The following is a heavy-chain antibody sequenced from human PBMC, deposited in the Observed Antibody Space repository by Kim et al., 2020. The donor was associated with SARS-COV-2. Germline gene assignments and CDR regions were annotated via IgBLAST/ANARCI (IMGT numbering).Heavy chain of an antibody. J-gene: IGHJ6*02. D-gene: IGHD3-3*01. CDR1: GYTFTSYG. V-gene: IGHV1-18*04. CDR3: ARGHLHYDFWSGYHYYYGMDV. CDR2: ISAYNGNT. Sequence: ASVKVSCKASGYTFTSYGISWVRQAPGQGLEWMGWISAYNGNTNYAQKLQGRVTMTTDTSTSTAYMELRSLRSDDTAVYYCARGHLHYDFWSGYHYYYGMDVWGQGTTVTVSS.